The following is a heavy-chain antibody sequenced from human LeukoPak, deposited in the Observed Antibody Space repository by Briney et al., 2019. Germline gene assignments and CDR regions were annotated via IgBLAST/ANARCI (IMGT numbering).Heavy chain of an antibody. CDR1: GFTLSYYY. V-gene: IGHV3-11*04. CDR3: ARERQWLVLPYFDY. J-gene: IGHJ4*02. Sequence: GGSLRFSCAASGFTLSYYYMSWIRQAPGKGLEWVSYISSSGSTIYYADSVKGRLTIHTDNAKNSLYLQRKSLRAEDTAVYYCARERQWLVLPYFDYWGQGTLVTASS. CDR2: ISSSGSTI. D-gene: IGHD6-19*01.